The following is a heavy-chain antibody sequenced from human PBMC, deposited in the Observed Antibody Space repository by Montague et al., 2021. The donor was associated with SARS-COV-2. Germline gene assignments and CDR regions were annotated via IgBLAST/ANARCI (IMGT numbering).Heavy chain of an antibody. D-gene: IGHD5-12*01. CDR2: IYHSGTT. CDR1: GGSIRTDAYY. Sequence: TLSLTCTVSGGSIRTDAYYWNWLRQVPGKGLEWIGYIYHSGTTHYNLSRKSRLNISIDTSKNQFSLKLGSVTAADTAIYYCASYRYSKSSYWFDPWGRGTQVTVSS. V-gene: IGHV4-31*03. J-gene: IGHJ5*02. CDR3: ASYRYSKSSYWFDP.